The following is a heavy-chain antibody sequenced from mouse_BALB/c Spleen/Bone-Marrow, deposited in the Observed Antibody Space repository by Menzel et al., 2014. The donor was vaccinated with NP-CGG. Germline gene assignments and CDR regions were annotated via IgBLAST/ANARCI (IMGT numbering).Heavy chain of an antibody. D-gene: IGHD2-4*01. J-gene: IGHJ4*01. CDR2: IDTSDSYT. CDR1: GYTFTDNW. Sequence: QVQLQQSGAELGMPGASVKMSCKASGYTFTDNWIYWVKQRPGQGLEWIGAIDTSDSYTNYNQKVMGKASLTVDASSSTAYVQVSSLTSDDSAVYYCARGGHDFSLDYWGQGTSVTVSS. CDR3: ARGGHDFSLDY. V-gene: IGHV1-69*01.